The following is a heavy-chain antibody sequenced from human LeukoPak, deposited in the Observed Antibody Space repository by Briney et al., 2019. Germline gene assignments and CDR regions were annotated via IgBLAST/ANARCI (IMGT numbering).Heavy chain of an antibody. D-gene: IGHD3-3*01. CDR1: GGSISSSGYC. Sequence: SETLSLTCTVSGGSISSSGYCWGWVRQPPGKGLEWIGSIDYSGNTNYNPSLKSRVTISIDTSKNQFSLRLSSVTAADTAVYYCAREGSRDFWSGPVYYFDYWGQGTLVTVSS. J-gene: IGHJ4*02. CDR2: IDYSGNT. V-gene: IGHV4-39*07. CDR3: AREGSRDFWSGPVYYFDY.